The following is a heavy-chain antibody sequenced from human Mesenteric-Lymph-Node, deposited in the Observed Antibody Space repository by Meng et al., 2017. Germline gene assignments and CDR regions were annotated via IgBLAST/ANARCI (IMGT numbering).Heavy chain of an antibody. J-gene: IGHJ6*02. Sequence: ASVKVSCKVSGYTLTELSMHWVRQAPGKGLEWMGGFDPEDGETIYAQKFQGRVTMTEDTSTDTAYMELSSLRSEDTAVYYCATDSPYPIKYGMDVWGQGTTVTVSS. CDR1: GYTLTELS. D-gene: IGHD3-9*01. CDR3: ATDSPYPIKYGMDV. CDR2: FDPEDGET. V-gene: IGHV1-24*01.